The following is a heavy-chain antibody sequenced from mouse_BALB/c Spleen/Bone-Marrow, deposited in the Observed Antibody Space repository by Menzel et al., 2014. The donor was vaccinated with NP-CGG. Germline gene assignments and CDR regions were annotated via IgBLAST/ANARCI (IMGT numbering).Heavy chain of an antibody. CDR2: IDTSDSYI. V-gene: IGHV1-69*01. CDR1: GYTFTDYW. J-gene: IGHJ3*01. Sequence: QVQLRQSGAELVMPGASVKMPCKASGYTFTDYWMHWVKQRPGQGLEWIGAIDTSDSYISYNQKFKGKAALTVDESSSTAYMQFSSLTSEDSAVYHCARSDYRYDPLANWGQGTLVTVSA. CDR3: ARSDYRYDPLAN. D-gene: IGHD2-14*01.